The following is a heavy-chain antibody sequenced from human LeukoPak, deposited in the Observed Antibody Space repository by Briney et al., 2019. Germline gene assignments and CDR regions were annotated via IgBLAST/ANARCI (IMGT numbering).Heavy chain of an antibody. Sequence: GASVKVSCKASGYTFTSYYMHWVRQAPGQGLEWMGIINPSGGSTSYAQKFQGRVTMTRNTSISTAYMELSSLRSDDTAVYYCARSESSGLQAAAYWGQGTLVTVSS. D-gene: IGHD3-22*01. CDR1: GYTFTSYY. CDR3: ARSESSGLQAAAY. CDR2: INPSGGST. J-gene: IGHJ4*02. V-gene: IGHV1-46*01.